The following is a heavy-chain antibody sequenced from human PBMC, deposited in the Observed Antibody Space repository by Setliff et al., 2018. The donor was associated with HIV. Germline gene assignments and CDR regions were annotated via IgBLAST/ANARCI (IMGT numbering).Heavy chain of an antibody. V-gene: IGHV4-59*08. CDR2: IYNSGST. D-gene: IGHD1-1*01. Sequence: SETLSLTCTVSGGSISNYYWSWIRQPPGKGLEWIGYIYNSGSTNYNPSLKSRVTISVDTSKSQFSLKLSSVTAADTAVYYCAGLVSWRYYYYYMDVWGKGTTVTVSS. J-gene: IGHJ6*03. CDR1: GGSISNYY. CDR3: AGLVSWRYYYYYMDV.